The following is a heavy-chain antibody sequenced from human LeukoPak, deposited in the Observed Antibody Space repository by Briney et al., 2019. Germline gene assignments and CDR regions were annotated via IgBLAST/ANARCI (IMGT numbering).Heavy chain of an antibody. D-gene: IGHD7-27*01. CDR2: IKPDTGVT. J-gene: IGHJ4*02. Sequence: ASVKVSCKASGYTFTGHYMHWVRQAPGQGLEWMGWIKPDTGVTYYAQNFQGRFTMATDRSISTVYMELSSLRSDDTAVYYCARDNNWGPDYWGQGTLVTVSS. V-gene: IGHV1-2*02. CDR3: ARDNNWGPDY. CDR1: GYTFTGHY.